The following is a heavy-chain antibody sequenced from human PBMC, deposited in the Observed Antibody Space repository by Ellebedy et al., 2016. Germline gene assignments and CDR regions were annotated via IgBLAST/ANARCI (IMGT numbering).Heavy chain of an antibody. CDR2: IFYSGST. CDR1: GGSVSSGGYF. V-gene: IGHV4-61*08. J-gene: IGHJ3*02. CDR3: ARDVRLRWLTRGDAFDI. Sequence: SETLSLTCTVSGGSVSSGGYFWSWIRQPPGKGLEWIGYIFYSGSTNYNPSLKSRVSISADTSKNQFSLKLSSVTAADTAVYYCARDVRLRWLTRGDAFDIWGQGTMVTVSS. D-gene: IGHD5-24*01.